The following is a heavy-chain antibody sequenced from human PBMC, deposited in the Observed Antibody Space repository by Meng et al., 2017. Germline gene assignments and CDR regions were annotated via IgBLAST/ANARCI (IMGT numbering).Heavy chain of an antibody. CDR2: INHSGST. CDR1: GGSFSGYY. V-gene: IGHV4-34*01. J-gene: IGHJ4*02. D-gene: IGHD3-22*01. Sequence: VQLQQGGAGLLKPSETLSLTCAVYGGSFSGYYWSWIRQPPGKGLEWIGEINHSGSTNYNPSLKSRVTISVDTSKNQFSLKLSSVTAADTAVYYCARVPTYYYDSSGYYLFDYWGQGTLVTVSS. CDR3: ARVPTYYYDSSGYYLFDY.